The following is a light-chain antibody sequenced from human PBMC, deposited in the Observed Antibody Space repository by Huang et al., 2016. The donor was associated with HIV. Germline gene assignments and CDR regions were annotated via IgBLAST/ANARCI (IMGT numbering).Light chain of an antibody. CDR3: QQSFSVPRT. J-gene: IGKJ5*01. CDR1: QNITKS. Sequence: DIQMTQSPPSLSASVGYRVTFTCRANQNITKSLNWYQQKPGKAPKLLIYTASTLESGIPSRFSGSGSGSRFTLNIVSLQPEDFATYYCQQSFSVPRTFG. V-gene: IGKV1-39*01. CDR2: TAS.